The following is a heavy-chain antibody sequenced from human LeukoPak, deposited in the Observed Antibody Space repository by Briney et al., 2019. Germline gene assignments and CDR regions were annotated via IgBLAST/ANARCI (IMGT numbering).Heavy chain of an antibody. V-gene: IGHV3-33*08. D-gene: IGHD3-10*01. CDR2: IWYDGSNK. J-gene: IGHJ6*02. CDR1: GFTFSSCA. Sequence: GMSLRLSCAASGFTFSSCAMHWVRRAPGKGLEWVAVIWYDGSNKYYADSVKGRFTISRDNSKNTLYLQMNSLRAEDTAVYYCARGRGVIYYYYGMDVWGQGTTVTVSS. CDR3: ARGRGVIYYYYGMDV.